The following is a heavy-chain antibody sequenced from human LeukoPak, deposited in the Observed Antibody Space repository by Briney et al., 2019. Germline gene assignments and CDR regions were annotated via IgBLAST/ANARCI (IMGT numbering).Heavy chain of an antibody. D-gene: IGHD6-19*01. V-gene: IGHV3-30*02. CDR2: IRYDGSNK. CDR3: ANSRIAVALTFDP. J-gene: IGHJ5*02. Sequence: GGSLRLSCAASGFTFSSYGMHWVRQAPGKGLEWVAFIRYDGSNKYYADSVKGRFTISRDNSKNTLYLQMNSLRAEDTAVYYCANSRIAVALTFDPWGQGTLVTVSS. CDR1: GFTFSSYG.